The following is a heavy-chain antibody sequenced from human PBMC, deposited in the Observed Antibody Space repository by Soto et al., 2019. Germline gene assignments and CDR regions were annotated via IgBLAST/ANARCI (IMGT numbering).Heavy chain of an antibody. CDR1: GGSINSGDYY. V-gene: IGHV4-30-4*01. CDR2: IYYSGST. CDR3: AGDRYSSSPSFDS. D-gene: IGHD6-6*01. J-gene: IGHJ4*02. Sequence: QVQLQESGPGLVKPSQTLSLTCTVSGGSINSGDYYWSWIRQPPGKGLEWIGYIYYSGSTNYNPSLKSRLSISVDTSKNQFSLRLSSVTAADTAVYYCAGDRYSSSPSFDSWGQGTLVTVSS.